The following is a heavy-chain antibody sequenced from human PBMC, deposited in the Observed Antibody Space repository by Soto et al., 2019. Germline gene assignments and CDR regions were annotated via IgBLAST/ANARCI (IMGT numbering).Heavy chain of an antibody. CDR1: GFTFSSYA. CDR2: ISGSGGST. J-gene: IGHJ1*01. Sequence: ELQLLESGGGLVQPGGSLRLSCAASGFTFSSYAMSWVRQAPGKGLEWVSAISGSGGSTYYADSVKGRFTISRDNSKNTLYLQKNSLRAEDTAVYYCAKDRIAAAGVEYFQHWGQGTLVTVSS. D-gene: IGHD6-13*01. V-gene: IGHV3-23*01. CDR3: AKDRIAAAGVEYFQH.